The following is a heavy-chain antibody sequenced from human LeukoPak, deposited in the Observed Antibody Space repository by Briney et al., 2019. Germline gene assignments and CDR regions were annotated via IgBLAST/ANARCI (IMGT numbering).Heavy chain of an antibody. CDR1: GFNFIDYS. D-gene: IGHD5-12*01. V-gene: IGHV3-48*01. J-gene: IGHJ4*01. CDR3: ARDHRYAFDN. CDR2: IGIGSVNT. Sequence: GGSLRLSCAASGFNFIDYSMNWVRQTPGKRLEWISYIGIGSVNTKYADSVKGRFTISRDKARNSLYLQMNSLRVEDTAMYYCARDHRYAFDNWGHGTLVTVSS.